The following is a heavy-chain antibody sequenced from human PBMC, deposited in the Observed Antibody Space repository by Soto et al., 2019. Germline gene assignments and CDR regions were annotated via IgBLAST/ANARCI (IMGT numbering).Heavy chain of an antibody. CDR3: VKGNQLLRYYFEC. CDR2: ITSNGDNT. J-gene: IGHJ4*02. D-gene: IGHD2-2*01. Sequence: GGSLRLSCSASGLSFSNFAMHWVRKSPGKGLEYVSGITSNGDNTYHADSVQGRFTISRDNSKSTLYLQMTSLRVEDTAVYYCVKGNQLLRYYFECWGRGALVTVSS. V-gene: IGHV3-64D*06. CDR1: GLSFSNFA.